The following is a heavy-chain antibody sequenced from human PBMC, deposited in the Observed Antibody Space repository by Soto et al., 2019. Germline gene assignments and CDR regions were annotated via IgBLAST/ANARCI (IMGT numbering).Heavy chain of an antibody. D-gene: IGHD2-2*02. J-gene: IGHJ3*02. CDR2: ISSGSSVI. CDR3: ARRGRGYTQYDTFDI. CDR1: DSTFRSYS. Sequence: EVQLVESGGGLVKPGESLRLSCVASDSTFRSYSMNWVRQAPGRGLEWVSIISSGSSVIFYADSMKGRFTISRDNAKNSLYLQLNSLRAEDTVVYYCARRGRGYTQYDTFDIWGQGTMVTVSS. V-gene: IGHV3-21*01.